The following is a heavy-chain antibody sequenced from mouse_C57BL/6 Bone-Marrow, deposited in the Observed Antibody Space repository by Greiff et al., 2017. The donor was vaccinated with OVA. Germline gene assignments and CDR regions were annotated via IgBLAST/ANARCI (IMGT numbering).Heavy chain of an antibody. CDR2: IDPNSGAT. D-gene: IGHD1-1*01. CDR1: GYTFTSYW. CDR3: TRTSYYYGSSLYAMDY. V-gene: IGHV1-72*01. Sequence: QVQLQQPGAELVKPGASVKLSCKASGYTFTSYWMHWVKQRPGRGLEWIGRIDPNSGATKYNEKFKSKATLTVDKPSSTAYMQLSSLTSEDSAVYYCTRTSYYYGSSLYAMDYWGQGTSVTVSS. J-gene: IGHJ4*01.